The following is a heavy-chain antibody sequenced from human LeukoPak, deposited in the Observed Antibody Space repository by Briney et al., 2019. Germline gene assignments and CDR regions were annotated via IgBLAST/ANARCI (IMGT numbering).Heavy chain of an antibody. V-gene: IGHV3-23*01. CDR1: GFTFSSYT. Sequence: PGGSLRLSCAASGFTFSSYTMSWVRQAPGKGLEWVSAISGSGGSTYYADSVKGRFTISRDNSKNTLYLQMNSLRAEDTAVYYCANSPLGWAGVFDYWGQGTLVTVSS. CDR2: ISGSGGST. CDR3: ANSPLGWAGVFDY. D-gene: IGHD2-15*01. J-gene: IGHJ4*02.